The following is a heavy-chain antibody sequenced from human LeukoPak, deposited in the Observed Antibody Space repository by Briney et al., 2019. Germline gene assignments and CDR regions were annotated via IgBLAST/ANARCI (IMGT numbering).Heavy chain of an antibody. CDR1: GYTFTSYY. CDR3: ARKGRSTLDF. D-gene: IGHD1-26*01. J-gene: IGHJ4*02. Sequence: ASVKVSCKTSGYTFTSYYIYWVRQAPGQGFEWIAWIDPNSGDSKYSQTFQGKVNMARDTSVSTAFMELRGLRSDDTAIYFCARKGRSTLDFWGQGTLVTVSS. V-gene: IGHV1-2*02. CDR2: IDPNSGDS.